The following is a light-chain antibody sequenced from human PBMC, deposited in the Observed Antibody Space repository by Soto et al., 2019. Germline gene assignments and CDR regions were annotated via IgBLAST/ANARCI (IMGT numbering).Light chain of an antibody. CDR2: AAS. V-gene: IGKV1-39*01. Sequence: IQMTQSPSSLSASVGDRVTVTCRASQSISSYLNWYQQKPGKAPKLLIYAASSLQSGVPSRFSGSGSGTDVTLTISSLQPEDFAPYYCQQSYSTPYTFGQGTKLEIK. CDR1: QSISSY. J-gene: IGKJ2*01. CDR3: QQSYSTPYT.